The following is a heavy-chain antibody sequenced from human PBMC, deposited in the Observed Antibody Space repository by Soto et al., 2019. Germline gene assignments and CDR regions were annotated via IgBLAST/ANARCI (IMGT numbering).Heavy chain of an antibody. CDR3: ARARCSSGQCYYFDY. J-gene: IGHJ4*02. D-gene: IGHD2-15*01. CDR2: ISRSGDRT. Sequence: EVQLVESGEGLVQPGGSLRLSCAASGFTFSSYNIHWIRQAPGKGLEFVSAISRSGDRTYYADSVKGRFTXTRDXSKXXXXXXXXXXXAEDMAVYYCARARCSSGQCYYFDYWGRGALXXXSS. V-gene: IGHV3-64*02. CDR1: GFTFSSYN.